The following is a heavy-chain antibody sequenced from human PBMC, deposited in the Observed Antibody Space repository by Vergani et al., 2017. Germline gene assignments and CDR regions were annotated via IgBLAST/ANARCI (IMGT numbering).Heavy chain of an antibody. V-gene: IGHV1-3*01. CDR1: GYTFTSYA. D-gene: IGHD5-18*01. CDR2: INAGNGNT. J-gene: IGHJ6*02. Sequence: QVQLVQSGAEVKKPGASVKVSCKASGYTFTSYAMHWVRQAPGQRLEWMGWINAGNGNTKYSQKFQGRVTITRATSASTAYMELSSLRSEDTAVYYCARGGVRGYSYGSYYYYGMDVWGQGTTVTVSS. CDR3: ARGGVRGYSYGSYYYYGMDV.